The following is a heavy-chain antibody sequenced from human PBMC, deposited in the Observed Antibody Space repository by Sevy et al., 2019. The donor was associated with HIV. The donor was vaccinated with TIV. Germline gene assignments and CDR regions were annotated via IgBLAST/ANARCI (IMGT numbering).Heavy chain of an antibody. J-gene: IGHJ6*03. D-gene: IGHD6-13*01. CDR3: ARHPWGQLAHFNYYYMDV. CDR1: GASISSYY. V-gene: IGHV4-4*07. CDR2: ISTSGT. Sequence: SETLSLTCTVSGASISSYYWSWIRQPAGKGLEWIGRISTSGTNYNPSLKSRVTMSLDTSKNQFSLMLSSVTAADTVIYYCARHPWGQLAHFNYYYMDVWGKGTTVTVSS.